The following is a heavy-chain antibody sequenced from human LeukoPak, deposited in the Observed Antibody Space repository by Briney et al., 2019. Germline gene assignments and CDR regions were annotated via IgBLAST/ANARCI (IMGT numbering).Heavy chain of an antibody. CDR2: ISYDGNNR. V-gene: IGHV3-30*03. CDR1: GFTFSSFG. D-gene: IGHD2-15*01. J-gene: IGHJ4*02. CDR3: ARDLSSNDYSSNFDY. Sequence: GGSLRLSCAASGFTFSSFGMHWVRQAPGKGLEWMAVISYDGNNRYHADSVKGRFTISRDNSKNTLYLQMNSLRAEDTAVYYCARDLSSNDYSSNFDYWGQGTLVTVSS.